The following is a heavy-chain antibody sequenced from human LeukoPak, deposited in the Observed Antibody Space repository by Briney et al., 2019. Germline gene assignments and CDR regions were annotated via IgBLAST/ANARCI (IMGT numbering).Heavy chain of an antibody. D-gene: IGHD3-22*01. Sequence: GASVKVPCKASGYTFTGYYMHWVRQAPGQGLEWMGWINPNSGGTNYAQKFQGWVTMTRDTSISTAYMELSRLRSDDTAVYYCARVGNYYDSSGYYFDYWGQGTLVTVSS. J-gene: IGHJ4*02. CDR2: INPNSGGT. CDR1: GYTFTGYY. CDR3: ARVGNYYDSSGYYFDY. V-gene: IGHV1-2*04.